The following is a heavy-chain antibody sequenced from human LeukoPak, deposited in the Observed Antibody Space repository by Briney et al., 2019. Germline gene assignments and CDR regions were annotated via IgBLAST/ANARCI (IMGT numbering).Heavy chain of an antibody. J-gene: IGHJ6*03. CDR3: ARDLLRDGDPYYYMDV. CDR2: ISSSSSTI. V-gene: IGHV3-48*04. CDR1: GFTFSSYS. Sequence: GGSLRLSCAASGFTFSSYSMNWVRQAPGKGLERVSYISSSSSTIYYADSVKGRFTISRGNAKNSLYLQMNSLRAEDTAVCYCARDLLRDGDPYYYMDVWGKGTTVTVSS. D-gene: IGHD4-17*01.